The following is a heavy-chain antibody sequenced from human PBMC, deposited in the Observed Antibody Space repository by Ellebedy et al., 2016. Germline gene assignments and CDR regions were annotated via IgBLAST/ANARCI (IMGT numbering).Heavy chain of an antibody. Sequence: GGSLRLSXAATGFTFRSYAMSWVRQAPGKGLEWVSSISNGSGGSRYYAVSVKGRFTISRDNSRNTLYLQMDSLRAADTAVYYCYYGHYSGYWGQGTLVTVSS. V-gene: IGHV3-23*01. CDR1: GFTFRSYA. CDR3: YYGHYSGY. J-gene: IGHJ4*02. CDR2: ISNGSGGSR. D-gene: IGHD4-17*01.